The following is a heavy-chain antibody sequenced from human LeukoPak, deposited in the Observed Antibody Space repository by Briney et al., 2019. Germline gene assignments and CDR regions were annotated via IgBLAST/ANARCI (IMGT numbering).Heavy chain of an antibody. V-gene: IGHV4-34*01. CDR2: INHSGST. D-gene: IGHD6-13*01. CDR3: ARGRQQLIPFDY. J-gene: IGHJ4*02. Sequence: SSETLSLTCAVYGGSFSGYYWSWIRQPPGKGLEWIGEINHSGSTNYNPSLKSRVTISVDTSKNQLSLNLGSVTAADTAVYYCARGRQQLIPFDYWGQGTLVTVSS. CDR1: GGSFSGYY.